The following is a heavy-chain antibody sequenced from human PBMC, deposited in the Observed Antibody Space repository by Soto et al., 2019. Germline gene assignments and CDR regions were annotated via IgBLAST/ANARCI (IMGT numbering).Heavy chain of an antibody. CDR1: GYSFTSYW. D-gene: IGHD1-26*01. J-gene: IGHJ6*04. Sequence: GESLKISCKGSGYSFTSYWIGWVRQMPGKGLEWMGIIYPGDSDTRYSPSFQGQVTISADKSISTAYLQWSSLKASDTAMYYCSRHTLVGRNYGYYYSGMDVWGKGTTVTVSS. V-gene: IGHV5-51*01. CDR3: SRHTLVGRNYGYYYSGMDV. CDR2: IYPGDSDT.